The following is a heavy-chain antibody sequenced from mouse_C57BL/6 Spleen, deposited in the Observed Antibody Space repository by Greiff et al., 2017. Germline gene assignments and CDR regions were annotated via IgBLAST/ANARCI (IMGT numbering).Heavy chain of an antibody. D-gene: IGHD2-1*01. Sequence: EVKLMESGPELVKPGDSVKISCKASGYSFTGYFMNWVMQSHGKSLEWIGRINPYNGDTFYNQKFKGKATLTVDKSSSTAHMELRSLTSEDSAVYYCARGVYSRNAMDYWGQGTSVTVSS. CDR1: GYSFTGYF. CDR2: INPYNGDT. CDR3: ARGVYSRNAMDY. V-gene: IGHV1-20*01. J-gene: IGHJ4*01.